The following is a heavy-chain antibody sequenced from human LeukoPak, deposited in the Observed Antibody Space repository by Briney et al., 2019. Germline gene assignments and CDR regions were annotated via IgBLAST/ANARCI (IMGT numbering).Heavy chain of an antibody. J-gene: IGHJ4*02. Sequence: GGSLRLSCAASGFTFSTYAMSWVRQAPGKGLEWVSGISGRDGSTYYADSVKGRFTISRDISKNTLYLQMNSLRAEDTAVYYCAKGGRYSSSSGEGFDYWGQGTLVTVSS. CDR1: GFTFSTYA. CDR3: AKGGRYSSSSGEGFDY. CDR2: ISGRDGST. V-gene: IGHV3-23*01. D-gene: IGHD6-6*01.